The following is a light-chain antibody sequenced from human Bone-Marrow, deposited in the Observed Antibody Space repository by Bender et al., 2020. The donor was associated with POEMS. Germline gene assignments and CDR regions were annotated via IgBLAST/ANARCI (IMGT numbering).Light chain of an antibody. Sequence: QFALTQLPSASGSPGQSVTISCTGSSSDIGNYNYVSWYQQHPGKAPKLLVYEVDKRPSGVPDRFSGSKSGNTASLSVSGLQADDEADYYCSSYVDIKLFGGGTKLTLL. CDR3: SSYVDIKL. J-gene: IGLJ3*02. CDR1: SSDIGNYNY. CDR2: EVD. V-gene: IGLV2-8*01.